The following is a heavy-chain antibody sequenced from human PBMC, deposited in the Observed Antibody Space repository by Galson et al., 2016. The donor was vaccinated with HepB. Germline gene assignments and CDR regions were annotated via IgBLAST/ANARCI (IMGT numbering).Heavy chain of an antibody. J-gene: IGHJ2*01. CDR2: IYSVGSK. D-gene: IGHD3-3*01. V-gene: IGHV3-53*01. CDR1: GFTVSSNY. Sequence: SLRLSCAASGFTVSSNYMTWVRQAPGKGLEWVSVIYSVGSKDYADSVKGRFTISRDNSKNTLYLQMNSLRTEDTAVYYCARERRDFDSWSDYYRDWYFDLWGRGTLVTVSS. CDR3: ARERRDFDSWSDYYRDWYFDL.